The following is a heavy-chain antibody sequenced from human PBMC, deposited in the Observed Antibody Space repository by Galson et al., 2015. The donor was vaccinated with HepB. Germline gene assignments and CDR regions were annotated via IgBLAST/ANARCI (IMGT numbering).Heavy chain of an antibody. CDR1: GFSLSTSGMC. J-gene: IGHJ5*02. V-gene: IGHV2-70*01. CDR2: IDWDDDK. CDR3: ARIRSDSSSWYGWFDP. D-gene: IGHD6-13*01. Sequence: PALVKPTQTLTLTCTFSGFSLSTSGMCVSWIRQPPGKALEWLALIDWDDDKYYSTSLKTRLTISKDTSKNQVVLTMTNMDPVDTATYYCARIRSDSSSWYGWFDPWGQGTLVTVSS.